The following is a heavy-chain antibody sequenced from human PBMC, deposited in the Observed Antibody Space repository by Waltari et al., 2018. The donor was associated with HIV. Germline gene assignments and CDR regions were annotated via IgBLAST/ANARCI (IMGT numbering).Heavy chain of an antibody. CDR2: INPNSCGT. D-gene: IGHD2-8*01. J-gene: IGHJ3*02. CDR1: GYTLTGYY. CDR3: ARANERIGVECPCAFDI. Sequence: QVQLVPSGAEVKKPGASVKVSCTASGYTLTGYYMHWVRPAPGTGLEWKGWINPNSCGTNYAQKFQGRVTMTRDTSISTAYMELSRLRSDDTAVYYCARANERIGVECPCAFDIWGQGTMVTVSS. V-gene: IGHV1-2*02.